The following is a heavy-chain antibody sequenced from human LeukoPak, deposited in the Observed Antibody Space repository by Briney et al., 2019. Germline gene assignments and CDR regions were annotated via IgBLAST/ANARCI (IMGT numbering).Heavy chain of an antibody. CDR2: IRSKAYGGTT. CDR1: GFTLGDYA. CDR3: TRVVAAVGPGLYYYYYGMDV. V-gene: IGHV3-49*04. D-gene: IGHD6-13*01. Sequence: PGGSLRLSCTASGFTLGDYAMSGVRQAPRKGLEWVVFIRSKAYGGTTEYAASVKGRFTISRDDSKSIAYLQMNSLKTEDTAVYYCTRVVAAVGPGLYYYYYGMDVWGQGTTVTVSS. J-gene: IGHJ6*02.